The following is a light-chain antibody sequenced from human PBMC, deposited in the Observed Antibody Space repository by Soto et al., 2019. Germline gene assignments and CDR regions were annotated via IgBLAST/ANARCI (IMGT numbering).Light chain of an antibody. CDR1: QSVHNF. J-gene: IGKJ5*01. V-gene: IGKV3-11*01. CDR3: QQRSNWPPIT. Sequence: EVVLTQFPATLSLSPGDRAALSCKASQSVHNFLAWYQQGPGQAPRLLIYGASNRAAGIPDRFSGSGSGTDLTLTINSLEPEDFAVYDGQQRSNWPPITFGQGTRLEIK. CDR2: GAS.